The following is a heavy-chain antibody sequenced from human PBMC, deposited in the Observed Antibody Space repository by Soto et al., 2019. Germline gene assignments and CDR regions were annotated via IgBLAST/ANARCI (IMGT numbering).Heavy chain of an antibody. CDR3: ARDGEQTGDPGDY. D-gene: IGHD7-27*01. V-gene: IGHV3-74*01. CDR1: EFIFSRHW. CDR2: IKSDGSSA. J-gene: IGHJ4*02. Sequence: EVQLVESGGGLVQPGGSLRLSCVASEFIFSRHWMHWVRQAPGKGLVWVSRIKSDGSSANYADSVKGRFTISRDNAKNTLYLQMNSLRAEDTAVYYCARDGEQTGDPGDYWGQGTLVTVSS.